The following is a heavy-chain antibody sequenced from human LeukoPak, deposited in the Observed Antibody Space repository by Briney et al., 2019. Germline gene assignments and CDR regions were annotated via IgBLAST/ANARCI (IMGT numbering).Heavy chain of an antibody. CDR2: ISGRGGSI. CDR3: AREAFYKSGWYSLFGH. CDR1: GFTLSSYG. Sequence: HPGGPLRLSCAASGFTLSSYGMGWVRQAQGKGLEWVSVISGRGGSIYYADSVKGRFTISRDNSKSTLYLQMNSLRVEDTAIYYCAREAFYKSGWYSLFGHWGQGTLVTVSS. V-gene: IGHV3-23*01. J-gene: IGHJ4*02. D-gene: IGHD6-19*01.